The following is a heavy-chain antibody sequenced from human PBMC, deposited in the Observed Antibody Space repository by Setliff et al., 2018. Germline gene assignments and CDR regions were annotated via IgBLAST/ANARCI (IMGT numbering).Heavy chain of an antibody. CDR1: GYTLTELS. J-gene: IGHJ4*02. CDR2: INAGNGNT. Sequence: VASVKVSCKVSGYTLTELSMHWVRQAPGQRLEWMGWINAGNGNTKYSQNFQGRVTITRDTSASTAYMELSSLTSEDTAIYYCARGDVYSGSYYHFDYWGQGTLVTVSS. V-gene: IGHV1-3*01. D-gene: IGHD1-26*01. CDR3: ARGDVYSGSYYHFDY.